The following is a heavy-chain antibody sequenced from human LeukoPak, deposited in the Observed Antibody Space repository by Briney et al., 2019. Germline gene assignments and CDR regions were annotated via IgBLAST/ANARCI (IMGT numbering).Heavy chain of an antibody. V-gene: IGHV3-23*01. CDR2: ISGSGGST. Sequence: PGGSPRLSCAASGFTFSSYAMSWVRQAPGKGLEWVSAISGSGGSTYYADSVKGRFTISRDNSKNTLHLQMNSLRAEDTAVYYCANYCSGGSCYLSRFDYWGQGTLVTVSS. J-gene: IGHJ4*02. CDR3: ANYCSGGSCYLSRFDY. D-gene: IGHD2-15*01. CDR1: GFTFSSYA.